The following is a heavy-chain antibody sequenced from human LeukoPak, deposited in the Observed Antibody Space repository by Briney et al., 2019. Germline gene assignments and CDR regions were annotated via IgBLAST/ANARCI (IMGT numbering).Heavy chain of an antibody. CDR2: ISPEGSDK. D-gene: IGHD4-11*01. Sequence: GSLRLSCAASGFTFSSYWMSWVRQAPGKGLEWVANISPEGSDKYYKDSVKGRFTVSRDNAKDSLYLQMNSLRAEDTAVYFCVRVQVAVTSVFDYFDYWGQGTLVTVSS. CDR1: GFTFSSYW. CDR3: VRVQVAVTSVFDYFDY. J-gene: IGHJ4*02. V-gene: IGHV3-7*01.